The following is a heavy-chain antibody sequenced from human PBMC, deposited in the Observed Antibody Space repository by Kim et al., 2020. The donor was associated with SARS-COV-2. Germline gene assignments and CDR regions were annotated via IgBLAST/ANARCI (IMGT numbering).Heavy chain of an antibody. Sequence: GGSLRLSCAASGFTFDDHTMHWVRQTPGKGLEWVSDISWNSGTIGYADSVKGRFTISRDNAKKSLFLQMNSLRAEDTAFYYCAKGLSGWYNFDYWGQGTL. CDR2: ISWNSGTI. V-gene: IGHV3-9*01. CDR3: AKGLSGWYNFDY. D-gene: IGHD6-19*01. J-gene: IGHJ4*01. CDR1: GFTFDDHT.